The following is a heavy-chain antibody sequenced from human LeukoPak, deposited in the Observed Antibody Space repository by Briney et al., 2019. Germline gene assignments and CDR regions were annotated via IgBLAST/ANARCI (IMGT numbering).Heavy chain of an antibody. V-gene: IGHV3-74*01. D-gene: IGHD5-12*01. CDR2: INSDGSST. CDR3: VQGSPTIDY. Sequence: PGGSLRLSCSGSGFTFSSYWMHWVRQAPGKGLVWVSRINSDGSSTTYADSVKGRFTISRDNAKNTMYLQMNSLRVEDTAVYYCVQGSPTIDYWGQGTLVTVSS. J-gene: IGHJ4*02. CDR1: GFTFSSYW.